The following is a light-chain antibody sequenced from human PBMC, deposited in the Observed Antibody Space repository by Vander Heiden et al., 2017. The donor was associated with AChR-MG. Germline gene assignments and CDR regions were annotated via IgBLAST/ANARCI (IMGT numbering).Light chain of an antibody. CDR2: KAS. J-gene: IGKJ2*01. CDR1: QRISTW. V-gene: IGKV1-5*03. CDR3: QHDKSYPYT. Sequence: DIQMTQSPSTLSASVGDRVTITCRASQRISTWLAWYQQKPGKAPTLLIYKASSLESGVPSRFSGSGSGTEFTLTISSLLPDDSATYYCQHDKSYPYTFGQGTKLEIK.